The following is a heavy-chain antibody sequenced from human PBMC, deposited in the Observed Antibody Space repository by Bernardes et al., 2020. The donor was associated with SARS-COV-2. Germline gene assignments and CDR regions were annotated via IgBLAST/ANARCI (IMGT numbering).Heavy chain of an antibody. V-gene: IGHV4-59*08. CDR2: IYHSGST. CDR3: ARRNFYDNSGAFDY. J-gene: IGHJ4*02. Sequence: TLSLTCTVSGASIRTYYWSWIRQPPGKGLEWIGDIYHSGSTNYRPSLESRVTISVDTSKNQLSLRLSSVTAADTAVYYCARRNFYDNSGAFDYWGQGALVSVSS. CDR1: GASIRTYY. D-gene: IGHD3-22*01.